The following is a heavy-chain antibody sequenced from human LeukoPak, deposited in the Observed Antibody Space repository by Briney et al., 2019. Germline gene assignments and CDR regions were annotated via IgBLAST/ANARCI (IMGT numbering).Heavy chain of an antibody. V-gene: IGHV3-15*07. J-gene: IGHJ5*02. CDR2: MKSKTDGGTT. D-gene: IGHD3-16*02. CDR1: GFTFRNAW. Sequence: GGSLRLSCAASGFTFRNAWMNWVRQAPGKALEWVGRMKSKTDGGTTDYAAPVKGRFTISRDDSKNTLYLQMNSLKTEDTAVYYCTTDYYDYVWGSYRYIFWFDPWGQGTLVTVSS. CDR3: TTDYYDYVWGSYRYIFWFDP.